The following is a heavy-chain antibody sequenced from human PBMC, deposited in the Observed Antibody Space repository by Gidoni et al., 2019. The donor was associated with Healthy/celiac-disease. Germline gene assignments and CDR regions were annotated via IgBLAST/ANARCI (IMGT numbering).Heavy chain of an antibody. CDR1: GFTFSSYS. D-gene: IGHD6-19*01. J-gene: IGHJ4*02. Sequence: EVQLVESGGGLVKPGGSLRLSCAASGFTFSSYSMNWVRQAPGKGLEWVSSISSSSSYIYYADSVKGRFTISRDNAKNSLYLQMNSLRAEDTAVYYCARAKYSSGWIFDYWGQGTLVTVSS. V-gene: IGHV3-21*01. CDR2: ISSSSSYI. CDR3: ARAKYSSGWIFDY.